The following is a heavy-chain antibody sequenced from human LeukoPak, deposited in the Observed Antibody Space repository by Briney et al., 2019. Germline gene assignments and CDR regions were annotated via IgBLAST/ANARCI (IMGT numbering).Heavy chain of an antibody. CDR2: ISYDGSNH. CDR1: GFTFSDYA. CDR3: ARDGALEVTAKFDY. J-gene: IGHJ4*02. V-gene: IGHV3-30-3*01. Sequence: PGGSLRLSCEASGFTFSDYAMYWVRQAPGKGLEWVAVISYDGSNHYSADSVKGRFSISRDNTKSTVYLQMNSLRVEDTAVYYCARDGALEVTAKFDYWGQGTLVTVSS. D-gene: IGHD2-21*02.